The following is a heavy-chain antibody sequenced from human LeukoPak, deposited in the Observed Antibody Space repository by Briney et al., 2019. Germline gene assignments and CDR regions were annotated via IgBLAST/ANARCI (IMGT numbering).Heavy chain of an antibody. CDR1: GYSFTSYW. V-gene: IGHV5-51*01. Sequence: GESLKISCKGSGYSFTSYWIGWVRQMPGKGLEWMGIIYPGDSDTRYSPSFQGQVTISADKSISTAYLQWSSLKASDTAMYYCATYRDDYGDYGAVNWFDPWGQGTLVTVSS. CDR2: IYPGDSDT. D-gene: IGHD4-17*01. CDR3: ATYRDDYGDYGAVNWFDP. J-gene: IGHJ5*02.